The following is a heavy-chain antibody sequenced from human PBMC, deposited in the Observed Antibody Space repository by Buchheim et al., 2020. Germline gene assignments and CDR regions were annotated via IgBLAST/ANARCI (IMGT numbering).Heavy chain of an antibody. V-gene: IGHV3-30*18. J-gene: IGHJ6*02. Sequence: QVQLVESGGGVVQPGRSLRLSCAASGFTFSSYGMHWVRQAPGKGLEWVAVISYDGSNKYYADSVKGRFTISRDNSKNTLYLQMNSLRAEDTAVYYCAKDPDYGDPYYGMDVWGQGTT. CDR2: ISYDGSNK. D-gene: IGHD4-17*01. CDR1: GFTFSSYG. CDR3: AKDPDYGDPYYGMDV.